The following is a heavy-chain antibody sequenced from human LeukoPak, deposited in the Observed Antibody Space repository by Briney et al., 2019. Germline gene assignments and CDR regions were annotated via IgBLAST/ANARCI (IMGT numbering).Heavy chain of an antibody. J-gene: IGHJ4*02. CDR3: ARSWGYDFWSGNLLDY. CDR1: GGSISSSSYY. D-gene: IGHD3-3*01. Sequence: PSETLSLTCTVSGGSISSSSYYWGWIRQPPGKGLEWIGSIYYSGRTYYNPSLKSRVTISVDTSKNQFSLKLSSVTAADTAMYYCARSWGYDFWSGNLLDYWGQGTLVTVSS. V-gene: IGHV4-39*07. CDR2: IYYSGRT.